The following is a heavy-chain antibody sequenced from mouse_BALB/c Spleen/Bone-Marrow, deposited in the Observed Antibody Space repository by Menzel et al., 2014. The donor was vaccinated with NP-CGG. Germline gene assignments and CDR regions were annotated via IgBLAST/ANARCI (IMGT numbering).Heavy chain of an antibody. CDR1: GYTFTDKW. CDR3: ARGGHDFSLEY. J-gene: IGHJ4*01. D-gene: IGHD2-4*01. Sequence: QVQLQQPGAEFVMPGASVKMSCKASGYTFTDKWMHWVKQRPGQGLEWIGAIDTSDSYINYNQKFKGKASLTVDASSSTAYMHLSSLTSDDSAVYYCARGGHDFSLEYGGQGTSVIVSS. CDR2: IDTSDSYI. V-gene: IGHV1-69*01.